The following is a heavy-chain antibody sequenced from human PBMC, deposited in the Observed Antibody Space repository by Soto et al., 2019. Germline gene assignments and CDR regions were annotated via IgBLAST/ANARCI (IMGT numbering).Heavy chain of an antibody. V-gene: IGHV3-23*01. Sequence: GGSLRLSCAASGFTFRTYAMSWVRQAPGKGLEWVSAIMGIVGSTYYADSVKGRFTISRDNSKITLYLQMNSLRAEDTAVYYCAKDNPHHSSDWYVPYYFGMDVWGQGTTVTVS. J-gene: IGHJ6*02. CDR3: AKDNPHHSSDWYVPYYFGMDV. CDR2: IMGIVGST. D-gene: IGHD6-19*01. CDR1: GFTFRTYA.